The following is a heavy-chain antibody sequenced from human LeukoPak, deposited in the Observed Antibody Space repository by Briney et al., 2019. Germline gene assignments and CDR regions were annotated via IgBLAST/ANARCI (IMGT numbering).Heavy chain of an antibody. D-gene: IGHD5-12*01. CDR3: VSGYDNYYYYYYMDV. Sequence: GGSLRLSCAASGFTFSSYWMPWVRQAPGKGLVWVSRINSDGSSTSYADSVKGRFTISRDNAKNTLYLQMNSLRAEDTAVYYCVSGYDNYYYYYYMDVWGKGTTVTVSS. CDR2: INSDGSST. V-gene: IGHV3-74*01. CDR1: GFTFSSYW. J-gene: IGHJ6*03.